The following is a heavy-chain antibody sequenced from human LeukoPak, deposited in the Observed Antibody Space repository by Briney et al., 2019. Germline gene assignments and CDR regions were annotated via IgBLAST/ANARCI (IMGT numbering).Heavy chain of an antibody. J-gene: IGHJ1*01. D-gene: IGHD3-22*01. CDR1: GGSISTYY. V-gene: IGHV4-59*01. CDR3: ARVEGGWDSSGYYFEYFQH. Sequence: KPSETLSLTCTGSGGSISTYYWSWIRQPPGKGLEWIGYISYSGSSSYDPSLNPSLKSRVTISVDTSKNQFSLKLTSVTAADTAVYYCARVEGGWDSSGYYFEYFQHWGQGTLVTVSS. CDR2: ISYSGSS.